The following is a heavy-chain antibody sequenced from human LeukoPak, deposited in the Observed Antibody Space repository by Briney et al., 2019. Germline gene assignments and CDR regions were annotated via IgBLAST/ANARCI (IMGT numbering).Heavy chain of an antibody. CDR1: GFTFSGYG. CDR3: AGDGGSGTPRVYFDY. Sequence: GGSLRLSCAASGFTFSGYGMHWVRQTPGEGLEWVALIWYDGSNKYYADSVKGRFTISRDNSKNTLYLQMNSLRAEDTAVYYCAGDGGSGTPRVYFDYWGQGTLVTVSS. J-gene: IGHJ4*02. D-gene: IGHD3-10*01. CDR2: IWYDGSNK. V-gene: IGHV3-33*01.